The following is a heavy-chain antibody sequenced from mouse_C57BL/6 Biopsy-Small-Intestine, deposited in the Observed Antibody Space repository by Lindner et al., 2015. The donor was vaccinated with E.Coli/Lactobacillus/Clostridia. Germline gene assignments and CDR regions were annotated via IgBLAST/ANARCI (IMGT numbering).Heavy chain of an antibody. V-gene: IGHV1S45*01. D-gene: IGHD2-13*01. CDR2: INTNNGNT. CDR3: AVSRSVAGFDY. CDR1: GYSFISFA. J-gene: IGHJ4*01. Sequence: SVKVSCKASGYSFISFAMHWVRQAPGQRLEWMGWINTNNGNTKYSQKFQGRVTITRDTSASTAYMELSSLRSEDTTVYYCAVSRSVAGFDYWGQGSLVTVSS.